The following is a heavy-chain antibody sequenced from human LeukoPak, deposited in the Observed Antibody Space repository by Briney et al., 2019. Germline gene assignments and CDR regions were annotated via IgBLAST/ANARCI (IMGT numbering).Heavy chain of an antibody. CDR1: GGSFSSYF. J-gene: IGHJ3*02. CDR2: IYSSGST. D-gene: IGHD3-10*01. Sequence: SETLSLTCAVYGGSFSSYFWGWIRQPPGKTLEWIGSIYSSGSTYYNPSLKSRVIILIDTAKNHFSLNLSSVTAADTAVYYCARSDGYGLVGIWGQGTMVTVSS. V-gene: IGHV4-39*07. CDR3: ARSDGYGLVGI.